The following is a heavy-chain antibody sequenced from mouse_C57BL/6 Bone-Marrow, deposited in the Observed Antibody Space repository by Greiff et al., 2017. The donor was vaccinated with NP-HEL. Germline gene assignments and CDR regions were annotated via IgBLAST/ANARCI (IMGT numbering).Heavy chain of an antibody. Sequence: QVQLQQSGAELVKPGASVKISCKASGYAFSSYWMNWVKQRPGKGLEWIGQIYPGDGDTNYNGKFKGKATLTADKSSSTAYMQLSSLTSEDSAVYFCAREYGVTRRYFDVWGTGTTVTVSS. J-gene: IGHJ1*03. V-gene: IGHV1-80*01. CDR3: AREYGVTRRYFDV. CDR2: IYPGDGDT. CDR1: GYAFSSYW. D-gene: IGHD2-2*01.